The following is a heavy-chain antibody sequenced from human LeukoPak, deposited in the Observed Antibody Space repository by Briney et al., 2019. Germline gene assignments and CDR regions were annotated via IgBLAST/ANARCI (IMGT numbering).Heavy chain of an antibody. CDR1: GYTFTGYY. Sequence: ASVKVSCKASGYTFTGYYMHWVRQAPGQGLEWMGWINPNSGGTNYAQKFQGRVTMTRDTSISTAYMELSRLRSDDTAVYYCARISGPDPWELLYGMDVWGQGTTVTVSS. V-gene: IGHV1-2*02. CDR2: INPNSGGT. J-gene: IGHJ6*02. CDR3: ARISGPDPWELLYGMDV. D-gene: IGHD1-26*01.